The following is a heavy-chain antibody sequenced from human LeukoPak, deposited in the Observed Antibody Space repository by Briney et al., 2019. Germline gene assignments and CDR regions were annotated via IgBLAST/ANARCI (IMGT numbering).Heavy chain of an antibody. CDR1: GGSINNYY. CDR2: IYYSGST. CDR3: ARGVIQLSTDAFDI. D-gene: IGHD5-18*01. V-gene: IGHV4-59*01. J-gene: IGHJ3*02. Sequence: SETLSLTCTVSGGSINNYYWSWIRQPPGKGLEWIGYIYYSGSTNYNPSLKSRVTISVDTSKNQFSLKLSSVTAADTAVYNCARGVIQLSTDAFDIWGQGTMVTVSS.